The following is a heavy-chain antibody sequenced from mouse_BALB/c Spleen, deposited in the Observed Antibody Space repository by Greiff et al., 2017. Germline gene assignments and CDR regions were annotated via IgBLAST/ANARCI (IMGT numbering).Heavy chain of an antibody. CDR2: ISYDGSN. Sequence: EVQLQQSGPGLVKPSQSLSLTCSVTGYSITSGYYWNWIRQFPGNKLEWMGYISYDGSNNYNPSLKNRISITRDTSKNQFFLKLNSVTTEDTATYYCARVNYYGYDRAMDYWGQGTSVTVSS. J-gene: IGHJ4*01. V-gene: IGHV3-6*02. CDR3: ARVNYYGYDRAMDY. CDR1: GYSITSGYY. D-gene: IGHD2-2*01.